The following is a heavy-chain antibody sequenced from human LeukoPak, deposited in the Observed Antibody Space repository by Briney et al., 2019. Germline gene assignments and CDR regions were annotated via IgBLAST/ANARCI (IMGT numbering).Heavy chain of an antibody. J-gene: IGHJ6*03. D-gene: IGHD2-21*01. V-gene: IGHV4-31*03. Sequence: SQTLSLTCTVSGGSISSGGYYWSWIRQHPGKGLEWIRYIYYSGSTYYNPSLKSRVTISVDTSKNQFSLKLSSVTAADTAVYYCARDVAIYYYMDVLGKGTTVTVFS. CDR3: ARDVAIYYYMDV. CDR2: IYYSGST. CDR1: GGSISSGGYY.